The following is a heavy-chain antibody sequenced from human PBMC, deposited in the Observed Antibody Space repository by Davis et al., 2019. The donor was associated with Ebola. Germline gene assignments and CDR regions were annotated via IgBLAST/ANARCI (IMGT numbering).Heavy chain of an antibody. CDR1: GGSISSYY. Sequence: PSETLSLTCAVSGGSISSYYWSWIRQPPGKGLEWIGDIYYSGSTNYNPSLKSRVTISVDTSKNQFSLELTSVTTADTAVYYCARFSRQQLVYYLDVWGRGTTVTVSS. CDR3: ARFSRQQLVYYLDV. V-gene: IGHV4-59*01. CDR2: IYYSGST. J-gene: IGHJ6*03. D-gene: IGHD6-13*01.